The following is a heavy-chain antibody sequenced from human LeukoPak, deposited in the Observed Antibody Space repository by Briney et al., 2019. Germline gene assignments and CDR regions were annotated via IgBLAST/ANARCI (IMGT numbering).Heavy chain of an antibody. V-gene: IGHV3-7*01. CDR3: ASGRQLGY. D-gene: IGHD6-13*01. J-gene: IGHJ4*02. Sequence: GGSLSLSCAASVFTFSNYWMRWVRQAPGKGLEWVANIKEDGSEKYYVDSVKGRFTISRDNARNSLYLQMNSLRAEDTAVYYCASGRQLGYWGQGILVTVSS. CDR1: VFTFSNYW. CDR2: IKEDGSEK.